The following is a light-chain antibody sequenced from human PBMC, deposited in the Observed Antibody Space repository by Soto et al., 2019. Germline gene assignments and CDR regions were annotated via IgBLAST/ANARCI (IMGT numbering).Light chain of an antibody. CDR3: QQYNNWPPIT. V-gene: IGKV3-11*01. Sequence: EIVLTQSPATLSLSPGERATLPCRASQGVSSYLAWYQQKPGQAPRLLIYDASNRATGIPARFSGSGSGTDFTLTISSLEPEDFAVYYCQQYNNWPPITFGQGTRLEIK. J-gene: IGKJ5*01. CDR1: QGVSSY. CDR2: DAS.